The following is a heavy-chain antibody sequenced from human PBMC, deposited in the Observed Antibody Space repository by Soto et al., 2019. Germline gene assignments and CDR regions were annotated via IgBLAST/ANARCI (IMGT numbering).Heavy chain of an antibody. J-gene: IGHJ4*02. V-gene: IGHV3-21*01. D-gene: IGHD6-13*01. CDR3: ARGSRRGIAARGDY. CDR2: ISSSSSYI. CDR1: GFTFSSYS. Sequence: EVQLVESGGGLVKPGGSLRLSCAASGFTFSSYSMNWVRQAPGKGLEWVSSISSSSSYIYYADSVKGRFTISRDNAKNSLYLQMNSLRAEDTAVYYCARGSRRGIAARGDYWGQGTLVTVSS.